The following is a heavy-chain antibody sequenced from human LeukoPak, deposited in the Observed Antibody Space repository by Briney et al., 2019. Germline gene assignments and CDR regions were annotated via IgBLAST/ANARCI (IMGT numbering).Heavy chain of an antibody. V-gene: IGHV3-33*01. CDR1: GFTFSSYA. J-gene: IGHJ6*02. Sequence: GGSLRLSCAASGFTFSSYAMHWVRQAPGRGLEWVAVIWYDGTTKYYADSVKGRFTISRDNSKNTLYLQMNSLRAEETAVYYLAEGRGWDLRYYYYGMDVWGQGTTVNVSS. D-gene: IGHD1-26*01. CDR3: AEGRGWDLRYYYYGMDV. CDR2: IWYDGTTK.